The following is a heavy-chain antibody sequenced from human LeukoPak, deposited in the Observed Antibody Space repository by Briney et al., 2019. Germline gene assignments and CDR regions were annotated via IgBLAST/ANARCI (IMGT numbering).Heavy chain of an antibody. CDR3: ARDRGCSSTSCYLKHNWFDP. J-gene: IGHJ5*02. V-gene: IGHV3-21*01. Sequence: PGGSLRLSCAASGFTFSSYSMNWVRQAPGKGLEWVSSISSSSSYIYYADSVKGRFTISRDNAKNSLYLQMNSLRAEDTAVYYCARDRGCSSTSCYLKHNWFDPWGQGTLVTVSS. CDR1: GFTFSSYS. D-gene: IGHD2-2*01. CDR2: ISSSSSYI.